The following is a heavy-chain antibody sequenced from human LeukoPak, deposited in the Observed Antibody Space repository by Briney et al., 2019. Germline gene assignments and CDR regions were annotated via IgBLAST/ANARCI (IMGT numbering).Heavy chain of an antibody. CDR2: IKQDGSEK. CDR1: GFTFSSNS. D-gene: IGHD2-21*02. Sequence: PGGSLRLSCAASGFTFSSNSMSWVRHAPGKGLGWVANIKQDGSEKYYVDSVKGRFTISRDNAKNSLYLQMNSLRAEVTAVYYCARDTGGDLSHYWGQGTLVTVSS. J-gene: IGHJ4*02. CDR3: ARDTGGDLSHY. V-gene: IGHV3-7*01.